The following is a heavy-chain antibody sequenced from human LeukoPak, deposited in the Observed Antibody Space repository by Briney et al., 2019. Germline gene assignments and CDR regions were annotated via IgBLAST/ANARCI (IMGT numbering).Heavy chain of an antibody. V-gene: IGHV3-33*06. CDR2: IWYDGSNK. Sequence: PGGSLRLSCAASGFTFSSYGMHWVRQAPGKGLEWVAVIWYDGSNKYYADSVKGRFTISRDNSKNTLYLQMNSLRAEDTAVYYCAKDRVPTMIKGYFDYWGQGTLVTVSS. CDR1: GFTFSSYG. D-gene: IGHD3-22*01. CDR3: AKDRVPTMIKGYFDY. J-gene: IGHJ4*02.